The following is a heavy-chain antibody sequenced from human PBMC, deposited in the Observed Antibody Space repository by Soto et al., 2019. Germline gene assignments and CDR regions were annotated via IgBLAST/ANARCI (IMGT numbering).Heavy chain of an antibody. CDR3: ATRGTYYYDSSGYDAFDI. CDR1: GGTFSSYA. CDR2: IIPIFGTA. V-gene: IGHV1-69*01. J-gene: IGHJ3*02. D-gene: IGHD3-22*01. Sequence: QVQLVQSGAEVKKPGSSVKVSCKASGGTFSSYAISWVRQAPGQGLEWMGGIIPIFGTANYVQKFQGRVTITADESPSTAYMELTSLRSEDTTVYYCATRGTYYYDSSGYDAFDIWGQGTMVTFSS.